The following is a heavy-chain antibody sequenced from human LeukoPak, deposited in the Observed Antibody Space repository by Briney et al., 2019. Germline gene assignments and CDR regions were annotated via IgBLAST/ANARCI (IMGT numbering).Heavy chain of an antibody. CDR1: GFTFSSYW. CDR3: AKTLLSMVHYYMDV. J-gene: IGHJ6*03. D-gene: IGHD2/OR15-2a*01. CDR2: INSDGSST. Sequence: GGSLRLSCAASGFTFSSYWMHWVRQAPGKGLVWVSRINSDGSSTSYADSVKGRFTISRDNAKNTLYLQMNSLRAEDTAVYYCAKTLLSMVHYYMDVWGKGTTVTISS. V-gene: IGHV3-74*01.